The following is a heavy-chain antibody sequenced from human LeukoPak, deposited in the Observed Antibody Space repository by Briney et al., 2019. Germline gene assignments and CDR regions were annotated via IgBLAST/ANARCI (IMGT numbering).Heavy chain of an antibody. CDR3: ARGVRITIFGVVTPMDV. CDR2: IYYSGST. Sequence: SETLSLTCTVSGGSISSYYWSWIRQPPGKGLEWIGYIYYSGSTNYNPSLKSRVTISVDTSKNQFSLKLSSVTAADTAVYYCARGVRITIFGVVTPMDVWGQGTTVTVSS. J-gene: IGHJ6*02. D-gene: IGHD3-3*01. V-gene: IGHV4-59*01. CDR1: GGSISSYY.